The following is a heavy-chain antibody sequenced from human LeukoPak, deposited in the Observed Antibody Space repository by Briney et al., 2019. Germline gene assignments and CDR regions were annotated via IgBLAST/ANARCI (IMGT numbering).Heavy chain of an antibody. CDR2: ISAYNGNT. V-gene: IGHV1-18*01. D-gene: IGHD5-18*01. J-gene: IGHJ3*02. CDR1: GYTFTSYG. Sequence: ASVKVSCKASGYTFTSYGISWVRQAPGQGLEWMGWISAYNGNTNYAQKLQGRVTMTTDTSTSTAYMELRSLRSDDTAMYFCARDSARGYSYGYNAFDIWGQGTMVTVSS. CDR3: ARDSARGYSYGYNAFDI.